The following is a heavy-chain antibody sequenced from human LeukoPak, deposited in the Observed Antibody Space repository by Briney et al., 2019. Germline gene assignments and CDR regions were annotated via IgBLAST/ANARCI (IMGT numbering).Heavy chain of an antibody. CDR1: GFTVSSNY. D-gene: IGHD3-16*01. CDR3: AREGVSYYYYMDV. CDR2: IYSGGST. J-gene: IGHJ6*03. V-gene: IGHV3-66*02. Sequence: GGSLRLSCAASGFTVSSNYMSWVRQAPGKGLEWVSVIYSGGSTYYADSVKGRFTISRDNSKTTLYLQMNSLTAEDRAVYYCAREGVSYYYYMDVWGKETAVTVFS.